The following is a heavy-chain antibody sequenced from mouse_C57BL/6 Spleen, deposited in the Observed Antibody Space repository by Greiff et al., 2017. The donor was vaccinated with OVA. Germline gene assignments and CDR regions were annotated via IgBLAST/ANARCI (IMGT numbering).Heavy chain of an antibody. V-gene: IGHV1-26*01. CDR2: INPNNGGT. J-gene: IGHJ3*01. CDR3: ARGSDGYSAWFAY. CDR1: GYSFTDYY. Sequence: VQLQQSGPELVKPGASVKISCKASGYSFTDYYMNWVKPSHGKSLEWIGDINPNNGGTSYNQKFKGKATLTVDKSSSTAYMELRSLTSEDAAVYDCARGSDGYSAWFAYWGQGTLVTVSA. D-gene: IGHD2-3*01.